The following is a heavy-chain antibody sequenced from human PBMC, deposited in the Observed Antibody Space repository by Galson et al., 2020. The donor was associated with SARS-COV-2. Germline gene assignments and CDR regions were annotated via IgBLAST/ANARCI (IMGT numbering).Heavy chain of an antibody. CDR2: ISGSGGRT. V-gene: IGHV3-23*01. CDR1: GFIFHHYA. CDR3: AKDQGNDYGDQLDY. D-gene: IGHD4-17*01. J-gene: IGHJ4*02. Sequence: LGESLKISCVASGFIFHHYAMSWVRQAPGPGLESVSSISGSGGRTYYADSVKGRLTISRDSSKNTLYLQINNLRGEDAAIYYCAKDQGNDYGDQLDYWGQGTLVTVTS.